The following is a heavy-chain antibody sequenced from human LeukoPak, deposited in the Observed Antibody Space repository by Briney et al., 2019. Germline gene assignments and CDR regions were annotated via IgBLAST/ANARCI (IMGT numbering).Heavy chain of an antibody. D-gene: IGHD1-26*01. CDR3: ARGGSYLSAFDI. Sequence: GGSLRLSCAASGFTFSSDAMSWVRQAPGKGLEWVSAISGSGGSTYYADSVKGRFTISRDNSKNTLYLQMNSLRAETTAVYYCARGGSYLSAFDIWGQGTMVTVSS. V-gene: IGHV3-23*01. J-gene: IGHJ3*02. CDR1: GFTFSSDA. CDR2: ISGSGGST.